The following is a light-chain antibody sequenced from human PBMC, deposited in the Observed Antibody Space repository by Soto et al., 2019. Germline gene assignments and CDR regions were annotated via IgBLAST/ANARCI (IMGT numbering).Light chain of an antibody. Sequence: QSVLTQPASVSGSPGQSITISCTGTSSDVGGYNYVSWYQQHPGKAPKLMIYEVSNRHSGVSNRFSGSKSGNTASLTISGLQAEDEADYYCSSYTSIITLYVFGSGTKVTVL. CDR3: SSYTSIITLYV. J-gene: IGLJ1*01. CDR1: SSDVGGYNY. CDR2: EVS. V-gene: IGLV2-14*01.